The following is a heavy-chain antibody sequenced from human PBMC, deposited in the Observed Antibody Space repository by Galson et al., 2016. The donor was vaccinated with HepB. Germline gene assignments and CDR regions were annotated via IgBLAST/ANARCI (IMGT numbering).Heavy chain of an antibody. CDR3: ARFAILDTSGHFYL. CDR2: TILSRRT. D-gene: IGHD3-22*01. V-gene: IGHV4-59*02. J-gene: IGHJ4*02. CDR1: GDSVSSYY. Sequence: SETLSLTCSVSGDSVSSYYWSWIRQPPGRGLEWVGYTILSRRTKYNPSLNSRATISVDTSKHQFSLELTSVTAADTAIYFCARFAILDTSGHFYLWGQGILVTVSS.